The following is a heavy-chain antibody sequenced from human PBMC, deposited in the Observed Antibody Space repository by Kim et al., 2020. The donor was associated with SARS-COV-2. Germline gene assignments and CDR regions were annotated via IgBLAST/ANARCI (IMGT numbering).Heavy chain of an antibody. V-gene: IGHV1-18*01. CDR1: GYTFTSYG. Sequence: ASVKVSCKASGYTFTSYGISWVRQAPGQGLEWMGWISAYNGNTNYAQKLQGRVTMTTDTSTSTAYMELRSLRSDDTAVYYCARDGGVTMIVVVMPRDYYYGMDVWGQGTTVTVSS. CDR2: ISAYNGNT. J-gene: IGHJ6*02. D-gene: IGHD3-22*01. CDR3: ARDGGVTMIVVVMPRDYYYGMDV.